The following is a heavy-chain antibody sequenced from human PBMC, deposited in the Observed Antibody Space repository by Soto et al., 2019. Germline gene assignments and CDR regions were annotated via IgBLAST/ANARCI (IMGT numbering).Heavy chain of an antibody. Sequence: PVGSLRLSCGASGFTFGGYAGSWVRQAPGKGLEWVSAISGSGGSTYYADSVKGRFTISRDNSKNTLYLQMNSLRAEDTAVYYCVKDLQGYCSSTSCYPWRIFDYWGQGTLVTVSS. CDR1: GFTFGGYA. D-gene: IGHD2-2*01. CDR3: VKDLQGYCSSTSCYPWRIFDY. J-gene: IGHJ4*02. V-gene: IGHV3-23*01. CDR2: ISGSGGST.